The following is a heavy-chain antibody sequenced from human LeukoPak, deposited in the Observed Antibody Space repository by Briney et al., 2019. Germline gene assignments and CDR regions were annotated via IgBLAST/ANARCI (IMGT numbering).Heavy chain of an antibody. J-gene: IGHJ6*03. Sequence: QPGGSLRLSCAASGFTFSSYEMNWVRQAPGKGLEWVSYISSSGSTIYYADSVKGRFTISRDNAKNSLYLQMNSLRAEDTAVYYCARAAAVAFYYYYYYMDVWGKGTTVTISS. D-gene: IGHD6-13*01. CDR2: ISSSGSTI. V-gene: IGHV3-48*03. CDR1: GFTFSSYE. CDR3: ARAAAVAFYYYYYYMDV.